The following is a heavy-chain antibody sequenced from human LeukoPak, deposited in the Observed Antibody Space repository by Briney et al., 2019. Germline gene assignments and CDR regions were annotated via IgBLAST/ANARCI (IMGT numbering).Heavy chain of an antibody. Sequence: GGSLRLSCAASGFTVSSNYMSWVRQAPGKGLEWVSVIYSGGSTYYADSVKGRFTISRDNSKNTLYLQMNSLRAEDTAVYYCAREHPTSYDILTGYQYYFDYWGQGTLVTVSS. V-gene: IGHV3-66*01. D-gene: IGHD3-9*01. CDR3: AREHPTSYDILTGYQYYFDY. CDR1: GFTVSSNY. CDR2: IYSGGST. J-gene: IGHJ4*02.